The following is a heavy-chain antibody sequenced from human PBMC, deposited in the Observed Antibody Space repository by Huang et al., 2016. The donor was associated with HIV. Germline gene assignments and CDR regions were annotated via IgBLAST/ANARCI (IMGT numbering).Heavy chain of an antibody. D-gene: IGHD6-19*01. J-gene: IGHJ1*01. CDR3: ARRAASGWQQEYFHL. V-gene: IGHV2-5*01. CDR2: SHWNNDK. CDR1: GFSLSTSGVG. Sequence: QITLKESGPTLVKPTQTLTLTCTFSGFSLSTSGVGVGWIRQPPGKALEWLALSHWNNDKNYNSSLKSRLTITKDTSKNQVVLTMANVDPLDTATYYCARRAASGWQQEYFHLWGQGTLVTVSS.